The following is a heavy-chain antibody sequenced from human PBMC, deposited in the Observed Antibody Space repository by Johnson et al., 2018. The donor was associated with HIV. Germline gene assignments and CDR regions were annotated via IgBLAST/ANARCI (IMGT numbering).Heavy chain of an antibody. V-gene: IGHV3-30*02. Sequence: QVQLVESRGGVVQPGGSLRLSCAASGFTFNSYGMHWVRQAPGKGLEWVTFIRYDGSDKYYADSVKGRFTISRDNSKNTLYLQMNSLGAEDTAVYYCAKVYGFDYGDYYDAFDIWGQGTMVTVSS. CDR1: GFTFNSYG. D-gene: IGHD4-17*01. J-gene: IGHJ3*02. CDR3: AKVYGFDYGDYYDAFDI. CDR2: IRYDGSDK.